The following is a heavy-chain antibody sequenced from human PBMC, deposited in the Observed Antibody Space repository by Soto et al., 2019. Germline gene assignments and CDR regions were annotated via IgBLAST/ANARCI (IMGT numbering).Heavy chain of an antibody. D-gene: IGHD2-2*01. CDR2: INHSEST. CDR1: GGSISSSSYY. V-gene: IGHV4-39*07. CDR3: ASFRFPAAALRDYYMDV. Sequence: PSETLSLTCTVSGGSISSSSYYWGWIRQPPGKGLEWIGDINHSESTNYNPSLKSRVTISVDTSKNQFSLKLSSVTAADTAVYYCASFRFPAAALRDYYMDVWGKGTTVTVSS. J-gene: IGHJ6*03.